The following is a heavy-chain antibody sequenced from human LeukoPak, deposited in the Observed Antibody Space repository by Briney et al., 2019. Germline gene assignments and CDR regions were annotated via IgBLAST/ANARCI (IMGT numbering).Heavy chain of an antibody. CDR1: GFTFSSYW. V-gene: IGHV3-7*01. J-gene: IGHJ6*03. CDR3: AREGQRWDFYYYYMDV. CDR2: IKQDGSEK. Sequence: GGSLRLSCAASGFTFSSYWMSWVRQAPGKGLEWVANIKQDGSEKYYVDSVKGRFTISRDKAKNSLYLQMNSLRAEDTAVYYCAREGQRWDFYYYYMDVWGKGTTVTVSS. D-gene: IGHD6-25*01.